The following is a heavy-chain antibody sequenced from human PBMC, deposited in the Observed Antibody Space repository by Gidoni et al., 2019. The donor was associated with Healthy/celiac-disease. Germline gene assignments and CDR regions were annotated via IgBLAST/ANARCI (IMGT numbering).Heavy chain of an antibody. Sequence: EVQLVASGGGLVQPGGSLRLSCAASGFTFSSYEMNWVSQAPGKGLEWVSYISSSGSTIYYADSVKGRFTISRDNAKNSLYLQMNSLRAEDTAVYYCVRGTGYYYFDYWGQGTLVTVSS. D-gene: IGHD3-9*01. CDR1: GFTFSSYE. CDR2: ISSSGSTI. V-gene: IGHV3-48*03. J-gene: IGHJ4*02. CDR3: VRGTGYYYFDY.